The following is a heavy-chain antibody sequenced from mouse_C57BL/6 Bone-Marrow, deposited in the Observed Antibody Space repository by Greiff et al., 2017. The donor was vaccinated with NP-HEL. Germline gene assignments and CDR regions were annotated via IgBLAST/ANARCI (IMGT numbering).Heavy chain of an antibody. D-gene: IGHD3-2*02. CDR3: ARQLRLGFAY. Sequence: QVQLQQPGAELVKPGASVKLSCKASGYTFTSYWMQWVKQRPGQGLEWIGEIDPSDSYTNSNQKFKGKATLTVDTSSSTAYMQLSSLTSEDSAVYYCARQLRLGFAYWGQGTLVTVSA. CDR1: GYTFTSYW. V-gene: IGHV1-50*01. CDR2: IDPSDSYT. J-gene: IGHJ3*01.